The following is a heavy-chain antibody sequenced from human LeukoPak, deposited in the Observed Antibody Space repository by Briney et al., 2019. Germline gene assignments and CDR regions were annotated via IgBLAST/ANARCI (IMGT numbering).Heavy chain of an antibody. V-gene: IGHV3-23*01. CDR3: ANFFLGYCSSTSCRDAFDI. D-gene: IGHD2-2*01. J-gene: IGHJ3*02. CDR1: GFTFSSYA. CDR2: ISGSGGST. Sequence: PGGSLRLSCAASGFTFSSYAMSWVRQAPGKVLEWVSAISGSGGSTYYADSVKGRFTISRDNSKNTLYLQMNSLRAEDTAVYYCANFFLGYCSSTSCRDAFDIWGQGTMVTVSS.